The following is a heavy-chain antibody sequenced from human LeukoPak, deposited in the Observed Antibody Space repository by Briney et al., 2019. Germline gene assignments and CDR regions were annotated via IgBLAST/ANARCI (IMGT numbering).Heavy chain of an antibody. V-gene: IGHV4-39*01. CDR1: VASLNSNNYC. CDR3: DSRYCHTSRQHLLGAF. D-gene: IGHD2/OR15-2a*01. Sequence: SETLSLTCTVSVASLNSNNYCWGWVRQPPGKGLESLATIYSDENVYYNPSLQSRVSISVDTSKNQIFLNLNSVTALDEDVNFCDSRYCHTSRQHLLGAFWGQGTLVTVSS. CDR2: IYSDENV. J-gene: IGHJ4*02.